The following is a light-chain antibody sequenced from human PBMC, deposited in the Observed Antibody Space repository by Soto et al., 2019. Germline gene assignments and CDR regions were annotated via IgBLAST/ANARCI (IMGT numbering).Light chain of an antibody. CDR3: QQGKSFPLT. Sequence: DIQMTQAPSTLSASVGHMVTITCRASQGISSYLAWYQQKKGKAPKPLIYAASTLQSGVPSRLRGSGYGTDFTLTISSLQPEDFETYFCQQGKSFPLTFGGGTKVDIK. CDR1: QGISSY. CDR2: AAS. V-gene: IGKV1-9*01. J-gene: IGKJ4*01.